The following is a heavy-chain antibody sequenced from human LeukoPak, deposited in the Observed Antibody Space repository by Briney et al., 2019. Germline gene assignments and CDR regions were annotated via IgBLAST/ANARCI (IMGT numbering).Heavy chain of an antibody. V-gene: IGHV1-69*13. D-gene: IGHD2-15*01. CDR1: GGTFSSYA. CDR2: IIPIFDTA. Sequence: ASVKVSCKTSGGTFSSYAISWVRQAPGQGLEWIGDIIPIFDTANYAQKFQGRVTITADESATTSYMELSSLRSEDTAVYYCARADIVVVVAATRTVAFDIWGQGTMVTVSS. CDR3: ARADIVVVVAATRTVAFDI. J-gene: IGHJ3*02.